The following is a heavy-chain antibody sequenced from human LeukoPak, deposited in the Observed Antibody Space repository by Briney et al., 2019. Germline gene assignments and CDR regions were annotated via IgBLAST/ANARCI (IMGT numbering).Heavy chain of an antibody. CDR2: ISAYNGNT. V-gene: IGHV1-18*01. CDR1: GYTFTSYG. Sequence: ASVKVSCKASGYTFTSYGISWVRQAPGQGLEWMGWISAYNGNTNYAQKLQGRVTMTTDTSTSTAYMELRSLRSDDTAVYYCARDFRRGMVINYYYGMDVWGQGTTVTVSS. J-gene: IGHJ6*02. CDR3: ARDFRRGMVINYYYGMDV. D-gene: IGHD3-3*01.